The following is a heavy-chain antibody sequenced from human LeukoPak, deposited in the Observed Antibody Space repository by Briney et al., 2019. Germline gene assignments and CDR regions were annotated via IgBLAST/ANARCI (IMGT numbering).Heavy chain of an antibody. CDR3: ARNPYCSGGSCYRHWYFDL. V-gene: IGHV3-21*01. CDR1: GFTFSSYS. Sequence: RSGGSLRLSCAASGFTFSSYSMNWVRQAPGKGLEWVSSISSSSSYIYYADSVKGRFTISRDNAKNSLYLQMNSLRAEDTAVYYCARNPYCSGGSCYRHWYFDLWGRGTLVTVSS. CDR2: ISSSSSYI. J-gene: IGHJ2*01. D-gene: IGHD2-15*01.